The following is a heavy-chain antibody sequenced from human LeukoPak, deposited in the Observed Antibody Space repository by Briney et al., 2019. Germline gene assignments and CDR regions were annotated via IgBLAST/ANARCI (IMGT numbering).Heavy chain of an antibody. D-gene: IGHD3-22*01. J-gene: IGHJ4*02. CDR2: IIHSGSA. V-gene: IGHV4-34*12. CDR1: GGSFTNYY. Sequence: SETLSLTCAVYGGSFTNYYWTWIRQPPGKGLEWIGEIIHSGSASHNPSLKSRVTISLDTSSNQFSLKLSSVTAADTAVYYCARVRYSDSSVLTRKRSYYFDYWGQGTLVTVSS. CDR3: ARVRYSDSSVLTRKRSYYFDY.